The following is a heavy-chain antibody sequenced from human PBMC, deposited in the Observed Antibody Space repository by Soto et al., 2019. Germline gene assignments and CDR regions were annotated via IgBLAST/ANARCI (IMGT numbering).Heavy chain of an antibody. CDR1: GYTFTSYD. J-gene: IGHJ4*02. D-gene: IGHD2-15*01. CDR2: MNPNSGNT. V-gene: IGHV1-8*01. CDR3: ARGSGVPGRYCSGGSGYSTNLDDY. Sequence: ASVKVSCKASGYTFTSYDINWVRQATGQGLEWMGWMNPNSGNTGYAQKFQGRVTMTRNTSISTAYMELSSLRSEDTAVYYCARGSGVPGRYCSGGSGYSTNLDDYWGQGTLVTVSS.